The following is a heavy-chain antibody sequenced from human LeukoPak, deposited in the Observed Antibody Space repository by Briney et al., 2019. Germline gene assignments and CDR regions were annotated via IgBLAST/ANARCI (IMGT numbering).Heavy chain of an antibody. D-gene: IGHD6-13*01. V-gene: IGHV4-39*07. CDR2: VSYSGRP. CDR1: GGPVGSSPYY. CDR3: ARVGDYSSSWYDLLYFDS. J-gene: IGHJ4*02. Sequence: SETLSLTCTVSGGPVGSSPYYWAWVRQPPGRELDWIGSVSYSGRPSYTPSLESRVTISVDTSKNQFFLKFNSVTAADTAVYYCARVGDYSSSWYDLLYFDSWGPGTLVTVSS.